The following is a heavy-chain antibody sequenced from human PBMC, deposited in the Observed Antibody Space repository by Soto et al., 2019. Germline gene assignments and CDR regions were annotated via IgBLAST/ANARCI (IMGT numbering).Heavy chain of an antibody. V-gene: IGHV4-39*01. Sequence: QLQLQESGPGLVKPSETLSLTCTVSGGSISSSSYYWGWIRQPPGKGLEWIGSIYYSGSTYYNPSLKSLVTISVDTSKNQFSLKLSSVTAADTAVYYCARGRNIVVVVAAPRDDDAFDIWGQGTMVTVSS. CDR3: ARGRNIVVVVAAPRDDDAFDI. J-gene: IGHJ3*02. CDR1: GGSISSSSYY. D-gene: IGHD2-15*01. CDR2: IYYSGST.